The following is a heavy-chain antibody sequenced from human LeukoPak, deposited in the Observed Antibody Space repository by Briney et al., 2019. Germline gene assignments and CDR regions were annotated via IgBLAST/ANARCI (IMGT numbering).Heavy chain of an antibody. CDR3: ARVVDTMDWFDP. CDR2: IIPIFGTA. Sequence: GASVKVSCKASGYTFTSYGISWVRQAPGQGLEWMGGIIPIFGTANYAQKFQGRVTITADKSTSTAYMELSSLRSEDTAVYYCARVVDTMDWFDPWGQGTLVTVSS. CDR1: GYTFTSYG. V-gene: IGHV1-69*06. D-gene: IGHD2-15*01. J-gene: IGHJ5*02.